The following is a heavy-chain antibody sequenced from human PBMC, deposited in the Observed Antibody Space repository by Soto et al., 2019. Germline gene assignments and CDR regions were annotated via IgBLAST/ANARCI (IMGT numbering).Heavy chain of an antibody. V-gene: IGHV1-18*01. CDR2: ISAYNGNT. CDR3: ASSALIVYAFDI. CDR1: GYTFTSYG. J-gene: IGHJ3*02. Sequence: GASVKVSCKASGYTFTSYGISWVRQAPGQGLEWMGWISAYNGNTNYAQKLQGRVAMTTDTSTSTAYMELRSLRSDDTAVYYCASSALIVYAFDIWGQGTMVTVSS. D-gene: IGHD3-16*02.